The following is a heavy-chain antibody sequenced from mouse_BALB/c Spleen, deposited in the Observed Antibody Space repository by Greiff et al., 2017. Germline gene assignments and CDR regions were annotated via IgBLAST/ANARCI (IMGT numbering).Heavy chain of an antibody. CDR3: AREYYGNYVGY. D-gene: IGHD2-1*01. J-gene: IGHJ2*01. V-gene: IGHV1-4*01. Sequence: QVQLQQPGAELVRPGASVKLSCKASGYTFTSYWMHWVKQRPGQGLEWIGYINPSTGYTEYNQKFKDKATLTADKSSSTAYMQLSSLTSEDSAVYYCAREYYGNYVGYWGQGTTLTVSS. CDR1: GYTFTSYW. CDR2: INPSTGYT.